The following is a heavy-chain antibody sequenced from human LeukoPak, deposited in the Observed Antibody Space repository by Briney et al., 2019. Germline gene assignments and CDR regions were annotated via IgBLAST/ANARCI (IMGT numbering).Heavy chain of an antibody. Sequence: PSETLSLTCTVSGGSICGYYWNWIRQPPGKGLEWIGYIYYSGSTNYNPSLKSRVTISLDTSKNQFSLRLTSVTAADTAVFYCAREGGDYDFDYWGQGTLVTVSS. D-gene: IGHD2-21*02. CDR3: AREGGDYDFDY. CDR1: GGSICGYY. J-gene: IGHJ4*02. V-gene: IGHV4-59*01. CDR2: IYYSGST.